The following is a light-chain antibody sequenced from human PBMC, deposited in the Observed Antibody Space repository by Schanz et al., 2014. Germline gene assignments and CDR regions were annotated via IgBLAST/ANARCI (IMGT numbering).Light chain of an antibody. CDR3: QHHPPVT. CDR2: DAS. J-gene: IGKJ5*01. Sequence: EIVLTQSPATLSVSPGETATLSCRASQTVDTNLAWYQQKPGQAPRLLIYDASNRATGIPDRVSGSGSGTDFTLTISRLEPEDFAVYYCQHHPPVTFGQGTRLEIK. CDR1: QTVDTN. V-gene: IGKV3-11*01.